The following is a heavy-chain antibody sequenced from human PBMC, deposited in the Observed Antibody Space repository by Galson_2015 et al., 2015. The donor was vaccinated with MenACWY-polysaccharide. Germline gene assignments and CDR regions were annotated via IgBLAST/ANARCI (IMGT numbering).Heavy chain of an antibody. Sequence: PALVKPTQTLTLTCTFSGFSLSTSGVGVGWIRQPPGKALECLALIYWDDDRRYSPSLKSRLTITKDTSKNQVVLTMTNMDPVDTASYYCAHRQWVYNTFDIWGQGTMVTVS. CDR1: GFSLSTSGVG. CDR2: IYWDDDR. D-gene: IGHD1-14*01. J-gene: IGHJ3*02. V-gene: IGHV2-5*02. CDR3: AHRQWVYNTFDI.